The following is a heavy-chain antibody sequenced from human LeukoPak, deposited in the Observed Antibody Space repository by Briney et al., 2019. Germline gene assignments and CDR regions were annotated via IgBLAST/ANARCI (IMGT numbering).Heavy chain of an antibody. V-gene: IGHV4-34*01. D-gene: IGHD3-10*01. Sequence: SETLALTCAVYGGSLSGYYWNWIRQSPGKGLEWIGEINHSGSTNYNPSLKGRVTISVDTSKNQFSLKLRSVTAADTAVYYCARGRMVRGVPSPFGYWGQGTPVTVSS. CDR2: INHSGST. CDR3: ARGRMVRGVPSPFGY. CDR1: GGSLSGYY. J-gene: IGHJ1*01.